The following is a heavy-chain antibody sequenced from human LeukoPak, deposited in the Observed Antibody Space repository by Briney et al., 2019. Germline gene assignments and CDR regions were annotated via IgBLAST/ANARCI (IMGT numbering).Heavy chain of an antibody. J-gene: IGHJ6*03. CDR2: ISGSGGRT. D-gene: IGHD3-10*01. V-gene: IGHV3-23*01. CDR1: GFTFSRYG. CDR3: AKGDFYGSGRDYYYYMDV. Sequence: GGTLRLSCAASGFTFSRYGMSWVRQAPGKGLEWVSAISGSGGRTYYADSVKDRFTISRDNSKNTLYLQMNSLRAEDTAVYNCAKGDFYGSGRDYYYYMDVWGKGTTVTISS.